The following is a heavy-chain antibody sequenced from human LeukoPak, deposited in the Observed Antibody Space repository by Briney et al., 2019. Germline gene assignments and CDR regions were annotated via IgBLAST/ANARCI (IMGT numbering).Heavy chain of an antibody. CDR2: ISYDGSNK. D-gene: IGHD5-18*01. V-gene: IGHV3-30*18. CDR3: AKGGQIQLWYPIDP. Sequence: GGSLRLSCAAFGFTFSSYGMHWVRQAPGKVLEWVAVISYDGSNKYYADSVKVRFTISRDNSKNTLYLQMNSLRAEDTAVYYCAKGGQIQLWYPIDPWGQGTLVTVSS. J-gene: IGHJ5*02. CDR1: GFTFSSYG.